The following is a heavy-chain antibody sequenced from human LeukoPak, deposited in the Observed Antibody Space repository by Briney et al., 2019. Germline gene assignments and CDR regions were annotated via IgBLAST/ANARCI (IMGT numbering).Heavy chain of an antibody. CDR3: ARAGWGGYYFDY. V-gene: IGHV4-39*01. D-gene: IGHD3-16*01. CDR1: GGSISSSSYY. Sequence: SETLSLTCTVSGGSISSSSYYWGWIRPPPGKGLEWIGSIYYSGSTYYNPSLKSRVTISVDTSKNQFSLKLSSVTAADTAVYYCARAGWGGYYFDYWGQGTLVTVSS. J-gene: IGHJ4*02. CDR2: IYYSGST.